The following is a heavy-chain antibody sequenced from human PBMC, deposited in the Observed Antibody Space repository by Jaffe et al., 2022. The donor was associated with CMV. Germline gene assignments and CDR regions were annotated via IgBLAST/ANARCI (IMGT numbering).Heavy chain of an antibody. CDR1: GGSFSGYY. CDR3: ARGRPKRYYYGSGRSPFYGMDV. Sequence: QVQLQQWGAGLLKPSETLSLTCAVYGGSFSGYYWSWIRQPPGKGLEWIGEINHSGSTNYNPSLKSRVTISVDTSKNQFSLKLSSVTAADTAVYYCARGRPKRYYYGSGRSPFYGMDVWGQGTTVTVSS. V-gene: IGHV4-34*01. CDR2: INHSGST. J-gene: IGHJ6*02. D-gene: IGHD3-10*01.